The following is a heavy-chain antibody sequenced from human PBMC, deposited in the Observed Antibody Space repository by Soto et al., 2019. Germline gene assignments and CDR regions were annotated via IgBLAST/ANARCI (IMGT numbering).Heavy chain of an antibody. J-gene: IGHJ4*02. CDR3: ARTRTAFYRYYFDS. V-gene: IGHV3-23*01. D-gene: IGHD2-21*02. CDR2: ISGSGGAT. Sequence: PGGSLRLSCAASAFTFSSYAISWVRQAPGKGLEWVSGISGSGGATYYTDSVEGRFTISKDFSKNTVSLQMTGLRVDDTAVYYCARTRTAFYRYYFDSWGQGALVTVSS. CDR1: AFTFSSYA.